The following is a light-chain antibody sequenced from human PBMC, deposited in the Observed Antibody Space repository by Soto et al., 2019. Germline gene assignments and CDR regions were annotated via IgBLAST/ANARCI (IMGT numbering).Light chain of an antibody. CDR1: QNIFTY. V-gene: IGKV1-39*01. CDR2: ATS. J-gene: IGKJ2*01. CDR3: QHSYSSPT. Sequence: DIQVTPSPSSLSASVGGRVTITCRASQNIFTYLNWYQQRPGQAPNLLIYATSNLQSGVPSRFSGSGSGTDFTLTISSLQPEDFATYYCQHSYSSPTFGQGTKVDIK.